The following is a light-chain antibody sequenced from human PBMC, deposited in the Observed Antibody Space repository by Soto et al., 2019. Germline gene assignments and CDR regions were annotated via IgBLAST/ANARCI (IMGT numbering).Light chain of an antibody. CDR2: AAS. V-gene: IGKV1-39*01. CDR3: QQSYSTPIFT. J-gene: IGKJ3*01. Sequence: DIQMTQSPSSLSASVGDRVTITCRASQSISSYLNWYQQKPGKAPKLLIYAASSLRSGVPSRFSGSGSGTDFTLTISSLQPEDFANYYCQQSYSTPIFTFGPGTKVDIK. CDR1: QSISSY.